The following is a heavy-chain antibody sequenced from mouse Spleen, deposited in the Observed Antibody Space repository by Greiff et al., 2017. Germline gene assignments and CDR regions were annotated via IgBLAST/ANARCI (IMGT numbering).Heavy chain of an antibody. CDR2: ISYSGST. CDR3: ARHYRYDVGAMDY. Sequence: EVKLMESGPGLAKPSQTLSLTCSVTGYSITSDYWNWIRKFPGNKLEYMGYISYSGSTYYNPSLKSRISITRDTSKNQYYLQLNSVTTEDTATYYCARHYRYDVGAMDYWGQGTSVTVSS. J-gene: IGHJ4*01. V-gene: IGHV3-8*01. D-gene: IGHD2-14*01. CDR1: GYSITSDY.